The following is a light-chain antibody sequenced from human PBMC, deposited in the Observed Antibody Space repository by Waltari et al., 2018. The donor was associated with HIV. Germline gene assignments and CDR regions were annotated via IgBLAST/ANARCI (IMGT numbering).Light chain of an antibody. V-gene: IGLV2-11*01. Sequence: QSALTQPRSVSGSPGQSVTISCTGSSSDVGKFDYVSWYQYHPAKAPKVMIFDVSKRPSGVPDRFSGSNSGNTASLTISGLQAEDEADYYCCSYAGRDTFVLFGGGTKLTVL. CDR3: CSYAGRDTFVL. CDR1: SSDVGKFDY. J-gene: IGLJ2*01. CDR2: DVS.